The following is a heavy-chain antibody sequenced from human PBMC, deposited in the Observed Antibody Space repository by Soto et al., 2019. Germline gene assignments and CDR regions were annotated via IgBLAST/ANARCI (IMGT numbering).Heavy chain of an antibody. CDR2: IYYTGRT. CDR3: ARHNYGSGSTYFDY. CDR1: GGSLKSGGYY. J-gene: IGHJ4*02. Sequence: SETLSLTCTVSGGSLKSGGYYWSWIRQHPGRGLEWIGYIYYTGRTYYNPSLESRVTFSVDTSKNQFSLKLNSMTAADTAVYYCARHNYGSGSTYFDYWGQGTLVTVSS. D-gene: IGHD3-10*01. V-gene: IGHV4-31*02.